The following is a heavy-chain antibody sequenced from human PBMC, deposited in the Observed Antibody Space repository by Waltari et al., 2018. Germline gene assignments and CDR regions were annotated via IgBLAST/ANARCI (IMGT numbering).Heavy chain of an antibody. CDR2: ISSSSSTI. CDR3: ARDGGYCSSTSCYYYYYYYMDV. Sequence: EVQLVESGGGLVQPGGSLRLSCAASGFTFSSYSMNWVRQAPGKGLEWVSYISSSSSTIYYADSVKGRFTISRDNAKNSLYLQMNSLRDEDTAVYYCARDGGYCSSTSCYYYYYYYMDVWGKGTTVTVSS. J-gene: IGHJ6*03. V-gene: IGHV3-48*02. CDR1: GFTFSSYS. D-gene: IGHD2-2*01.